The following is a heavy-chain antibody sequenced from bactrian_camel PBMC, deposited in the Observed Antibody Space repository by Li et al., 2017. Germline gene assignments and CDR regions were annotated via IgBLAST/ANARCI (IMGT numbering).Heavy chain of an antibody. D-gene: IGHD2*01. CDR1: GFTFSSYG. Sequence: DVQLVESGGGLVQPGGSLRLSCAASGFTFSSYGMSWVRQAPGKGFEWVSGISSGGGTTYYADSMKGRITISRDNAKNTVYLQLNSLKTEDMAMYYCAKDLWNFHTGGYNYWGQGTQVTVS. V-gene: IGHV3S40*01. CDR2: ISSGGGTT. CDR3: AKDLWNFHTGGYNY. J-gene: IGHJ4*01.